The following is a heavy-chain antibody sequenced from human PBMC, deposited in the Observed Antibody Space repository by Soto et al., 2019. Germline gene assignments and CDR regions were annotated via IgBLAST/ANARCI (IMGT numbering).Heavy chain of an antibody. V-gene: IGHV3-53*01. D-gene: IGHD3-3*02. CDR3: ARAGVTPHFFDY. CDR2: FESGGSI. J-gene: IGHJ4*02. Sequence: GWSLRLACASSVFSVRTNYMSWVRQAPGKGLDWVSVFESGGSIYYADSVKGRFIISRDYAKNTVDLQMNSLRVEDTAVYYCARAGVTPHFFDYWGQGTLVTVSS. CDR1: VFSVRTNY.